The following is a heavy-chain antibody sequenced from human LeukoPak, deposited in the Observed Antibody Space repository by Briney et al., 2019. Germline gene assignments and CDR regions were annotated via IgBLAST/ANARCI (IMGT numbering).Heavy chain of an antibody. CDR1: GFTFDDYA. J-gene: IGHJ4*02. D-gene: IGHD3-22*01. CDR3: AKGGFFTMIVVVSFPFDY. Sequence: GGSLRLSCAASGFTFDDYAMHWVRQAPGKGLEWVSLISGDGGSTYYADSVKGRFTISRDSSKNSLYLQMNSLRTEDTALYYCAKGGFFTMIVVVSFPFDYWGQGTLVTVSS. V-gene: IGHV3-43*02. CDR2: ISGDGGST.